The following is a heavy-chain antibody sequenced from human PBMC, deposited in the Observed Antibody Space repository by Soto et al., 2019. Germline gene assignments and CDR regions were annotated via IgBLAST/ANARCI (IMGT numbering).Heavy chain of an antibody. D-gene: IGHD3-22*01. CDR1: GFSFSGYN. Sequence: GGSLRLSCAASGFSFSGYNMNWVRQALEKGLEWVSSISGDSNYIYYADSVQGRFTISRDNAKNSVYLQMNSLTAEDTAVYYCARVVYFDRSAYGLWGQGTMATVSS. J-gene: IGHJ3*01. CDR3: ARVVYFDRSAYGL. CDR2: ISGDSNYI. V-gene: IGHV3-21*04.